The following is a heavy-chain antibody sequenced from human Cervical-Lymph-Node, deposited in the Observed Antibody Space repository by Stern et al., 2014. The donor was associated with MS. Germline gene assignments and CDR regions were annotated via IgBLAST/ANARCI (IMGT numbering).Heavy chain of an antibody. CDR3: AREWIAVADYFDY. CDR1: GFTFSSYG. D-gene: IGHD6-19*01. J-gene: IGHJ4*02. CDR2: IWYDVSNK. V-gene: IGHV3-33*01. Sequence: VQLVESGGGVVQPGRSLRLSCAASGFTFSSYGMHWVRQAPGKGLGWGAVIWYDVSNKYYADSVKGLFTISRDNSKNTLYLQMNSLRAEDTAVYYCAREWIAVADYFDYWGQGTLVTVSS.